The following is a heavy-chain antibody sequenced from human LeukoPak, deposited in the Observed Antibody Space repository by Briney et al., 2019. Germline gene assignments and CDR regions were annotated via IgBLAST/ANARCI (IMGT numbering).Heavy chain of an antibody. D-gene: IGHD4-23*01. J-gene: IGHJ4*02. V-gene: IGHV3-48*03. CDR2: ISSSGSTI. Sequence: GGSLRLSCAASGFTFSSYEMNWVRQAPGKGLEWVSYISSSGSTIYYADSVKGRFTISRDNAKNSLYLQMNSLRAEDTAVYYCAKEDYGGNPPWGWGQGTLVTGSS. CDR1: GFTFSSYE. CDR3: AKEDYGGNPPWG.